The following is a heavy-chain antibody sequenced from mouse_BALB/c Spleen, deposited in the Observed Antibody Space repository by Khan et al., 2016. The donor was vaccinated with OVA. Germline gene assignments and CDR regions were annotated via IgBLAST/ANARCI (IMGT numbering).Heavy chain of an antibody. CDR3: ARDGSRYNYAMDY. J-gene: IGHJ4*01. D-gene: IGHD2-3*01. CDR1: GYSITSDYA. V-gene: IGHV3-2*02. Sequence: EVQLQESGPGLVKPSQSLSLTCTVTGYSITSDYAWNWIRQFPGNKLEWMGYISSSGSTIYNPALKSRISIPRDTSKNQFFLQLNSVTTEDTATYYCARDGSRYNYAMDYWGQGTSVTVSS. CDR2: ISSSGST.